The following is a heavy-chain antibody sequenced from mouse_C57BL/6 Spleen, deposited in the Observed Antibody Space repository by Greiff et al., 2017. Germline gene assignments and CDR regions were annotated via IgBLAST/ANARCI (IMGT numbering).Heavy chain of an antibody. D-gene: IGHD1-1*01. CDR3: ASPYYYGSSPYWYFGV. J-gene: IGHJ1*03. V-gene: IGHV14-2*01. Sequence: VQLQQSGAELVKPGASVKLSCTASGFNIKDYYMHWVKQRTEQGLEWIGRIDPEDGETKYAPKFKGKATITADTSSNTAYLQLSSLTSEDTAVYYCASPYYYGSSPYWYFGVWGTGTTVTVSS. CDR2: IDPEDGET. CDR1: GFNIKDYY.